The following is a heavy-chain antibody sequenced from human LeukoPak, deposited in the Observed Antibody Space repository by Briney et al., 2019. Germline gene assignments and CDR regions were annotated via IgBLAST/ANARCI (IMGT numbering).Heavy chain of an antibody. J-gene: IGHJ4*02. Sequence: GGSLRLPCAASGFTFSSYAMSWVRQAPGKGLEWVSAISGGGVNTYYADSVKGRFTISRDNSKNTLSLQMNSLRAEDTAVYYCAKTGRGPAAGAGSFFDYWGQGTLVTVSS. V-gene: IGHV3-23*01. CDR1: GFTFSSYA. D-gene: IGHD6-13*01. CDR2: ISGGGVNT. CDR3: AKTGRGPAAGAGSFFDY.